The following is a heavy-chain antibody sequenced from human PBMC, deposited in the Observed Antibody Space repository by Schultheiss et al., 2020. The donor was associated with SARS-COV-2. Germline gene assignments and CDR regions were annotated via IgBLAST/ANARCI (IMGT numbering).Heavy chain of an antibody. CDR3: ARESGNANLDY. V-gene: IGHV4-59*12. Sequence: GSLRLSCTVSGGSISSYYWSWIRQPPGKGLEWIGYIYYSGSTYYNPSLRSRVTISVDTSKNQFSLKLSSVTAADTAVYYCARESGNANLDYWGQGTLVTVSS. CDR1: GGSISSYY. D-gene: IGHD4-23*01. CDR2: IYYSGST. J-gene: IGHJ4*02.